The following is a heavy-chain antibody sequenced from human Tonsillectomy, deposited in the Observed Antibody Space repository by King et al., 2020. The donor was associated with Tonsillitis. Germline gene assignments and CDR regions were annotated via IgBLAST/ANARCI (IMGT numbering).Heavy chain of an antibody. CDR1: GFTFGDYA. Sequence: VQLVESGGGLVQPGRSLRLSCIASGFTFGDYAMIWVRQAPGNGLEWVGFIRSKVYVGTTEYAASVKGRFTISRDDSKSIAYLQMNSLKTEDTAVYYCTSDQDFGDYWGQGTVVTVSS. CDR2: IRSKVYVGTT. J-gene: IGHJ4*02. V-gene: IGHV3-49*04. D-gene: IGHD2/OR15-2a*01. CDR3: TSDQDFGDY.